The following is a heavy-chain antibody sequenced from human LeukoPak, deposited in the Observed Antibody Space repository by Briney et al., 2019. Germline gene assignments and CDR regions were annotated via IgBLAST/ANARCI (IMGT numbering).Heavy chain of an antibody. J-gene: IGHJ4*02. D-gene: IGHD2-15*01. V-gene: IGHV3-48*03. CDR1: GFTFSTHD. CDR3: GVSGGTSPGY. CDR2: INSASSSL. Sequence: QTGGSLRLSCAAPGFTFSTHDMWWVRQAPGKGLEWVSYINSASSSLYYADPVRGRFTISRDNARNSLYLQMHSLSVEDTAIYHCGVSGGTSPGYWGQGTLVTVSS.